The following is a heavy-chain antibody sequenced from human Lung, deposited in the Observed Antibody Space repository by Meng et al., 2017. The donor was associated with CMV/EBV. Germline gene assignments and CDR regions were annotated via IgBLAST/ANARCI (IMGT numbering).Heavy chain of an antibody. V-gene: IGHV3-33*06. CDR2: IWYDGSNK. CDR1: GFTFSRYG. J-gene: IGHJ4*02. D-gene: IGHD6-6*01. CDR3: AKGGQLVPYRLDY. Sequence: AASGFTFSRYGMHWVRQAPGKGLEWVAVIWYDGSNKYYADSVKGRFTISRDNSKNTLYLQMNSLRAEDTAVYYCAKGGQLVPYRLDYWGQGTLVTVSS.